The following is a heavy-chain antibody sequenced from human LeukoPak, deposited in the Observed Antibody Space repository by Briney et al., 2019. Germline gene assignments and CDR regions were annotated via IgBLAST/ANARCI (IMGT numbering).Heavy chain of an antibody. D-gene: IGHD2/OR15-2a*01. CDR3: ATDFYRGRQFDY. V-gene: IGHV1-24*01. Sequence: ASVKVSCKVFGNTFTDLSMNWVRQAPGKGLEWMGGFDPEDVETIYAQKFQGRVTMTEDTSTATAYMELSSLRPDDTAVYYCATDFYRGRQFDYWGQGTLVTVSS. CDR1: GNTFTDLS. J-gene: IGHJ4*02. CDR2: FDPEDVET.